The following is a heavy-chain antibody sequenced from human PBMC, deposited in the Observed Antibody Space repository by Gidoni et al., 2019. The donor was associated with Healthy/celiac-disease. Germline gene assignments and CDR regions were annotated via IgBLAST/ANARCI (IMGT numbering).Heavy chain of an antibody. CDR1: GGTFSSYA. CDR3: AREVGSGYYGSGSHPRFFDY. D-gene: IGHD3-10*01. J-gene: IGHJ4*02. V-gene: IGHV1-69*01. Sequence: QVQLVQSGAEVKKPGSSVKVSCKASGGTFSSYAISWVRQAPGQGLEWMGGIIPIFGTANYAQKFQGRVTITADESTSTAYMELSSLRSEDTAVYYCAREVGSGYYGSGSHPRFFDYWGQGTLVTVSS. CDR2: IIPIFGTA.